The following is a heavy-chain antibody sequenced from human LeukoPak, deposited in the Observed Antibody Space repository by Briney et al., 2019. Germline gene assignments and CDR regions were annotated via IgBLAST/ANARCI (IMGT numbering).Heavy chain of an antibody. CDR3: ARGRSGYQNY. CDR2: ISSSGSTI. D-gene: IGHD3-22*01. V-gene: IGHV3-48*03. Sequence: PGGSLRLSCAASGFTFSSYEMNWVRQAPGKGLEWVSYISSSGSTIYYADSVKGRFSISRDNAKNSLYLQMNSLRAEDTAVYYCARGRSGYQNYWGQGTLVTVSS. J-gene: IGHJ4*02. CDR1: GFTFSSYE.